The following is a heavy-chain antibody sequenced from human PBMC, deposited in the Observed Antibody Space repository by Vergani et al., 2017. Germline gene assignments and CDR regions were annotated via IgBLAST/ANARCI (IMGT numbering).Heavy chain of an antibody. CDR1: GFTSSYYG. J-gene: IGHJ1*01. V-gene: IGHV3-30*03. D-gene: IGHD1-1*01. CDR3: ATKSCGTPGWEIGYFRE. CDR2: ISYDGTQK. Sequence: QVHLLESGGGVVQLGRSLRLSCVVSGFTSSYYGIHSVRQALGKGLEWVSEISYDGTQKYYVDAVKGRFTISRDNSKSTLYLQMNSLRTEDTAVYYCATKSCGTPGWEIGYFREWGQGTLVTVSS.